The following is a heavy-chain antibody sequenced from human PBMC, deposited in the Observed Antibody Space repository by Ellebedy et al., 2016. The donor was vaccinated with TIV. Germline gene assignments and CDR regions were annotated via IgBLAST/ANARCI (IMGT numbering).Heavy chain of an antibody. CDR2: IDWDDDK. D-gene: IGHD4-17*01. Sequence: SGPTLVKPTQTLTLTCTFSGFSLSTSGMSVSWIRQPPGKAVEWLALIDWDDDKYYNTSLKTRLTISKDPSKNQVVLTLTNMDPVDTATYFCARTARPRAYDYYGTDVWGQGTTVTVSS. V-gene: IGHV2-70*01. CDR3: ARTARPRAYDYYGTDV. J-gene: IGHJ6*02. CDR1: GFSLSTSGMS.